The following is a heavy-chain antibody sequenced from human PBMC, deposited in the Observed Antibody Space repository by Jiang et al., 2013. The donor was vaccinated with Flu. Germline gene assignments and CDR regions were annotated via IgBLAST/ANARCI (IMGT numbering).Heavy chain of an antibody. CDR1: GYTFTSYW. CDR2: IYPGDSDT. D-gene: IGHD6-19*01. V-gene: IGHV5-51*01. J-gene: IGHJ6*02. Sequence: SLKISCKGSGYTFTSYWIGWVRQMPGKGLEWMGLIYPGDSDTKYSPSFQGQVTVSADKSITTAYLQWSSLKASDTAMYYCAILVAGQYGMDVWGQGTTVTVSS. CDR3: AILVAGQYGMDV.